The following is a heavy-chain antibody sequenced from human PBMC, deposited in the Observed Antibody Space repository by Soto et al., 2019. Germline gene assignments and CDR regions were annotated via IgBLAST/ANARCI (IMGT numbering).Heavy chain of an antibody. Sequence: GGSLRLSCAASGFTFSSYWMSWVRQAPGKGLEWVSSSSGSGRTIYHADSMRGRFAISRDNSKNSLYLQLNNLRVDDTAVYYCAKVGPSYYYGMDVWGQGTTVTVSS. CDR2: SSGSGRTI. CDR3: AKVGPSYYYGMDV. J-gene: IGHJ6*02. D-gene: IGHD1-26*01. V-gene: IGHV3-23*01. CDR1: GFTFSSYW.